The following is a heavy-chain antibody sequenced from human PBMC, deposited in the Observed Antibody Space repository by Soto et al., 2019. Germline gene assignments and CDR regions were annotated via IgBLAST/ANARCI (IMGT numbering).Heavy chain of an antibody. Sequence: QVTLKESGPVLVKPTETLPLTCPISGFSLSNGRMGVSWIRQPPGRALEWLAHFFSDAERSYSTSMQSRLTRAQDTSGTQVGLTMTNMDPQDTGTYCCARMNADSDSPYSAMDVWGPGTPVTVAS. CDR1: GFSLSNGRMG. CDR3: ARMNADSDSPYSAMDV. J-gene: IGHJ6*02. D-gene: IGHD4-17*01. V-gene: IGHV2-26*03. CDR2: FFSDAER.